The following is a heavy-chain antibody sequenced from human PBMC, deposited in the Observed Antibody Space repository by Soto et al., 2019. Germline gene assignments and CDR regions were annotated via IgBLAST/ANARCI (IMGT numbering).Heavy chain of an antibody. V-gene: IGHV1-18*01. J-gene: IGHJ4*02. CDR3: ARSIAAAVDFDY. CDR2: TSAYNGNT. D-gene: IGHD6-13*01. Sequence: QVQLVQSGAEVKKHGASVKVSCKASGYTFTSYGISWLRQAPGQGLEWMGWTSAYNGNTNYAQKLQGRVTMTTDTSTSTVYMELRSLRSDDTAVYYCARSIAAAVDFDYCGQGTLVTVSS. CDR1: GYTFTSYG.